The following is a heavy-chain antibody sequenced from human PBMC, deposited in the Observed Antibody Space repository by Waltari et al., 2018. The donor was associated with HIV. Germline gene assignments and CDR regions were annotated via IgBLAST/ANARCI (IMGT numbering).Heavy chain of an antibody. CDR1: GGSSSNYY. CDR2: INHSGRT. Sequence: QVQLQQWGTGLLKPSETLSLTCAVQGGSSSNYYWSWSRQPPGKGLEWIAEINHSGRTNYNPSLKSRLTISVDTSKTQFSVKLTSVTAADTAVYFCARGQYGPGSREDYCGQGTLVTVAS. D-gene: IGHD3-10*01. J-gene: IGHJ4*02. V-gene: IGHV4-34*02. CDR3: ARGQYGPGSREDY.